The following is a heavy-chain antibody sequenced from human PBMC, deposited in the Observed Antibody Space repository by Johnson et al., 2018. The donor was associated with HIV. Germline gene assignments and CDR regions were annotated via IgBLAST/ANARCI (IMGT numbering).Heavy chain of an antibody. D-gene: IGHD1-26*01. V-gene: IGHV3-7*01. Sequence: VQLVESGGGVVQPERSLRLSCAASGFTFSSYWMSWVRQAPGKGLEWVANIKQDGSEKYYVDSVKGRFTISRDNSKNTVYLQMNNLRAEDTAVYYCAKDAGWSIVGATDGRDAFDIWGQGAMVTVSS. CDR2: IKQDGSEK. J-gene: IGHJ3*02. CDR1: GFTFSSYW. CDR3: AKDAGWSIVGATDGRDAFDI.